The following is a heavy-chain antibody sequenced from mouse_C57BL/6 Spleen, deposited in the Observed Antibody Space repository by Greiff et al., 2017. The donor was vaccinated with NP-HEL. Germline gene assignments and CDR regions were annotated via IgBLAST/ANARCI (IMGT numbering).Heavy chain of an antibody. CDR3: ARRRGYGERGYAMDY. V-gene: IGHV8-12*01. CDR2: LYWDDDN. CDR1: GFSLSTSGMG. J-gene: IGHJ4*01. D-gene: IGHD2-2*01. Sequence: QVTLKESGPGILQSSQTLSLTCSSSGFSLSTSGMGVSWLRQPPGKGLEWLAHLYWDDDNCYNPSMKSRLTISKDTSRNQVLLKITSVDTADTATYYCARRRGYGERGYAMDYWGQGTSVTVSS.